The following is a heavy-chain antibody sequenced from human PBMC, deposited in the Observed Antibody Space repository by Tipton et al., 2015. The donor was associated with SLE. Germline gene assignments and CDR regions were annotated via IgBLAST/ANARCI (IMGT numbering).Heavy chain of an antibody. CDR1: GGSTSSYY. Sequence: TLSLTCTVSGGSTSSYYWRWIRQPAGKGLEGIGRIYTSGSTNYNPSLKSRVTMSVDTSKNQFSLKLSSVTAADTAVYYCARDLPGPCSGSYYGAVDNWGQGTMVTVSS. CDR3: ARDLPGPCSGSYYGAVDN. J-gene: IGHJ3*02. V-gene: IGHV4-4*07. D-gene: IGHD1-26*01. CDR2: IYTSGST.